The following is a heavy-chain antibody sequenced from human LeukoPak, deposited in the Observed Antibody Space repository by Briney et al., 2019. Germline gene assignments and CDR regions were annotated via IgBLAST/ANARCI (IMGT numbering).Heavy chain of an antibody. V-gene: IGHV3-33*01. CDR1: GFTFSSHG. Sequence: GKSLRLSCAASGFTFSSHGMHWVRQVPGKGLEWVATIWFDGSNKYYADSVKGRFTISRDNSKNTLYLQMNSLRAEDTAVYYCARILGSYSDYWGQGTLFTVSS. J-gene: IGHJ4*02. D-gene: IGHD3-16*01. CDR2: IWFDGSNK. CDR3: ARILGSYSDY.